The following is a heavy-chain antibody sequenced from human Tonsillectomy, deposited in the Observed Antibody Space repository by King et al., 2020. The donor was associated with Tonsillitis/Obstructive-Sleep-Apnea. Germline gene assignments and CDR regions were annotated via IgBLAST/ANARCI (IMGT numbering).Heavy chain of an antibody. D-gene: IGHD3-3*01. Sequence: LQLQESGPGLVKPSETLSLTCTVSGGSISSSNYYWGWIRQPPGRGLEWIGSVYYSGSTYYNPSPKSRATISINTSKNQFSLKLRSVTAAATAVYYCATLGESQYDCWSGYSPLFDSWGEGTLTTVSA. V-gene: IGHV4-39*01. CDR2: VYYSGST. CDR3: ATLGESQYDCWSGYSPLFDS. J-gene: IGHJ4*02. CDR1: GGSISSSNYY.